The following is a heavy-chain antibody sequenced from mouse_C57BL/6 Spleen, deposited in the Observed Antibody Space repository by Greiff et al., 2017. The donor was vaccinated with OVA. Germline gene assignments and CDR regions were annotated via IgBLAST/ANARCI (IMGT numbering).Heavy chain of an antibody. CDR3: ASKDGSSP. D-gene: IGHD1-1*01. Sequence: EVQLVESGGGLVKPGGSLKLSCAASGFTFSDYGMHWVRQAPEKGLEWVAYISSGSSTIYYADTVKGRFTISRYNAKNTLYLQMTSLRAEDTAMYYCASKDGSSPGGQGTLVTVSA. V-gene: IGHV5-17*01. CDR1: GFTFSDYG. CDR2: ISSGSSTI. J-gene: IGHJ3*01.